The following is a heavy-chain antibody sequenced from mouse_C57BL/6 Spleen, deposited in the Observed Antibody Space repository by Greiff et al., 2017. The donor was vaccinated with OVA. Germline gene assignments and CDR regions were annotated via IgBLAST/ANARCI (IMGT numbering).Heavy chain of an antibody. J-gene: IGHJ1*03. D-gene: IGHD2-4*01. CDR3: ARPDDYYGYFDV. V-gene: IGHV5-17*01. CDR1: GFTFSDYG. CDR2: ISSGSSTI. Sequence: EVKVEESGGGLVKPGGSLKLSCAASGFTFSDYGMHWVRQAPEKGLEWVAYISSGSSTIYYADTVKGRFTISRDNAKNTLFLQMTSLRSEDTAMYYCARPDDYYGYFDVWGTGTTVTVSS.